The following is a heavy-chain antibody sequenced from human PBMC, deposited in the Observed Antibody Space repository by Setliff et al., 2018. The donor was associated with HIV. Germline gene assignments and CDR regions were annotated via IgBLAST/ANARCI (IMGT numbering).Heavy chain of an antibody. Sequence: LSLTCTVSGGSISTSSYYWGWIRQSPGKGLEWIGTIYYDGSTYYNPSLKSRVTILGDTSKNQFSLRLRSVTAADTAVYCCARDRGSSSDYYYYGMDVWGQGTTVTVSS. D-gene: IGHD6-6*01. V-gene: IGHV4-39*07. J-gene: IGHJ6*02. CDR3: ARDRGSSSDYYYYGMDV. CDR2: IYYDGST. CDR1: GGSISTSSYY.